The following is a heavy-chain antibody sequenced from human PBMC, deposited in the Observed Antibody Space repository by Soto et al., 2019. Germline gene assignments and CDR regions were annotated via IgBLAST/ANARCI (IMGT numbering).Heavy chain of an antibody. V-gene: IGHV3-23*01. CDR2: ISGSGGST. D-gene: IGHD3-10*01. CDR3: AKSEFRGQKYYGMDV. CDR1: GFTFSSYA. J-gene: IGHJ6*02. Sequence: GGSLRLSXAASGFTFSSYAMSWVRQAPGKGLEWVSAISGSGGSTYYADSVKGRFTISRDNSKNTLYLQMNSLRAEDTAVYYCAKSEFRGQKYYGMDVWGQGTTVTVSS.